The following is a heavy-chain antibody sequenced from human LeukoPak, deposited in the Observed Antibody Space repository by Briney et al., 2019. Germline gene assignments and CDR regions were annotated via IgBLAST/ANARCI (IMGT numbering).Heavy chain of an antibody. J-gene: IGHJ4*02. D-gene: IGHD3-10*01. CDR1: RLSFSSYS. V-gene: IGHV3-48*02. CDR3: ATDGTPLRVGEVFFDN. CDR2: ISSSSSTI. Sequence: GGSLRLSCAASRLSFSSYSMNWVRQAPGKGLEWVSYISSSSSTIYYADSVKGRFTISRDDAKNSVYLQMNSLRDEDTAVYYCATDGTPLRVGEVFFDNWGQGTLVTVSS.